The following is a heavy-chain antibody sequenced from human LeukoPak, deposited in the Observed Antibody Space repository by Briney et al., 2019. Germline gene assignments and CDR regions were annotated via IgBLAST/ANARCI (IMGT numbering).Heavy chain of an antibody. V-gene: IGHV3-30*02. CDR1: GFTFSSYG. CDR2: IRYDGSNK. Sequence: GGSLRLSCAASGFTFSSYGMHWVRQAPGKGLEWAAFIRYDGSNKYYADSVKGRFTISRYNSKNTLSLQMNSLRAADTAVYYCAKDPTHYRVWDDYDSTVLSYWGQGTLVTVSS. CDR3: AKDPTHYRVWDDYDSTVLSY. J-gene: IGHJ4*02. D-gene: IGHD3-22*01.